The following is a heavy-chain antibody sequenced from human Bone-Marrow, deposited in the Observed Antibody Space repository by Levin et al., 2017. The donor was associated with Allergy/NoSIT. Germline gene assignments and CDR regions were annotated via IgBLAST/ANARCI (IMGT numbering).Heavy chain of an antibody. J-gene: IGHJ4*02. CDR1: GGSISSPY. V-gene: IGHV4-59*11. D-gene: IGHD5-24*01. Sequence: SQTLSLTCTVSGGSISSPYWSWIRPPPGKGLEWIGYIYYSGITNYNPSLKSRVTISVDTSKNQFSLKLSSVTAADTAVYHCARVAGGDGYNYLEYWGQGTLVTVSS. CDR2: IYYSGIT. CDR3: ARVAGGDGYNYLEY.